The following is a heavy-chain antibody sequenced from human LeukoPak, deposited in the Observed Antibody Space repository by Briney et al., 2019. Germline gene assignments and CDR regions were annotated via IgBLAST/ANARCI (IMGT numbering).Heavy chain of an antibody. CDR2: ISGSGAVT. CDR1: GFTFSNHA. V-gene: IGHV3-23*01. CDR3: AKGVPGSGWYSGFDAFDI. Sequence: GGSLRLSCVGSGFTFSNHAMSWVRQAPGKGLEWVSGISGSGAVTYYADSVKGRFSISRDNSNNTVFLQMNSLRVEDTALYYCAKGVPGSGWYSGFDAFDIWGQGTMVNVSS. J-gene: IGHJ3*02. D-gene: IGHD6-19*01.